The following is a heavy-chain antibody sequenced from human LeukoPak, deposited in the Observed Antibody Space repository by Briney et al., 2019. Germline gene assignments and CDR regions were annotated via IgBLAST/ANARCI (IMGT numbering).Heavy chain of an antibody. D-gene: IGHD5-18*01. CDR2: IYTSGST. CDR3: ARETASGYSYGYVSAFDI. V-gene: IGHV4-4*07. CDR1: GGSISSYY. Sequence: PSETLSLTCTVSGGSISSYYWSWIRQPAGKGLEWIGRIYTSGSTNYNPSLKSRVTISVDTSKNQFSLKLSSVTAADTAVYYCARETASGYSYGYVSAFDIWGQGTMVTVSS. J-gene: IGHJ3*02.